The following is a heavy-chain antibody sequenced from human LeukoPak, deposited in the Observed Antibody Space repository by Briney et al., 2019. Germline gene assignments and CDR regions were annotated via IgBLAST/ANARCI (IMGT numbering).Heavy chain of an antibody. J-gene: IGHJ6*02. CDR1: GGTFSSYA. CDR3: ARVLIYGDYVYYYYGMDV. CDR2: IIPILGIA. V-gene: IGHV1-69*04. D-gene: IGHD4-17*01. Sequence: SVKVSCKASGGTFSSYAISWVRQAPGQGLEWMGRIIPILGIANYAQKFQGRVTITADKSTSTAYMELSRLRSEDTAVYYCARVLIYGDYVYYYYGMDVWGQGTTVTVSS.